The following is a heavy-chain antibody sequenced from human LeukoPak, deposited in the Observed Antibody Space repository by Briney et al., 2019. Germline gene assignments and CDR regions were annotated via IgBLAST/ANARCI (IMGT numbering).Heavy chain of an antibody. CDR2: VNESGRS. J-gene: IGHJ3*02. Sequence: SETLSLTCSVSGGSLSGYSWTWIRQSPGNGLEWIGEVNESGRSKYSPSLKSRVTISRDTSKKQFSLDLRSLTVADSAVYYCARSQAVWAAPGFDNWGQGTMVTVS. D-gene: IGHD6-19*01. V-gene: IGHV4-34*01. CDR3: ARSQAVWAAPGFDN. CDR1: GGSLSGYS.